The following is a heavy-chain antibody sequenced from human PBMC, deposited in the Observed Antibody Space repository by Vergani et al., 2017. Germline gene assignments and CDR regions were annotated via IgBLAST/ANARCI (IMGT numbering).Heavy chain of an antibody. Sequence: QVTLRESGPALVKPTQTLTLTCTFSGFSLSTSGMCVTWIRQPPGKALEWLALIDWDDDKYYSTCLKTRRTISKDTSKNQVVLTMTNMDPVDTATYCCARYTAMVIDYWGQGTLVTVSS. D-gene: IGHD5-18*01. CDR1: GFSLSTSGMC. J-gene: IGHJ4*02. V-gene: IGHV2-70*01. CDR2: IDWDDDK. CDR3: ARYTAMVIDY.